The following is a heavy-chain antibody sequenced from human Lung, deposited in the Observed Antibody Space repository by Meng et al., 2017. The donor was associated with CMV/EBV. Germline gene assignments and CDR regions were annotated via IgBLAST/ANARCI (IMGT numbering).Heavy chain of an antibody. Sequence: SXXVSXXASGYTFTDYYMHWVRQAPGQRLEWMGWINPSNGGTDYAQKFQGRVTMTRDTSISTAYIELSRLRSDDTAVYYCARGSPITGARTPYYYWGQGTLVTVSS. D-gene: IGHD1-20*01. CDR1: GYTFTDYY. J-gene: IGHJ4*02. CDR2: INPSNGGT. CDR3: ARGSPITGARTPYYY. V-gene: IGHV1-2*02.